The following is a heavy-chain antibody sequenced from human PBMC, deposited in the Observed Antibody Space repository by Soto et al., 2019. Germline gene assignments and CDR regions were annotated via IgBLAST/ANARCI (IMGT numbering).Heavy chain of an antibody. CDR2: INPNSGGT. CDR1: GFTFSAYY. V-gene: IGHV1-2*02. CDR3: ARSLLDEYSSSWRSAYYRMDG. Sequence: SVKVSCKASGFTFSAYYIYWVRQAPGQGLEWIGWINPNSGGTNNAQKFQGRVTMTRDTSTSTVYMELSALIPDDTAVYYCARSLLDEYSSSWRSAYYRMDGWGQGTTVTVSS. D-gene: IGHD6-13*01. J-gene: IGHJ6*02.